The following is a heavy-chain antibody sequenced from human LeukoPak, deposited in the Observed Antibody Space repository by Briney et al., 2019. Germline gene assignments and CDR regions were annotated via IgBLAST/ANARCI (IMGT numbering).Heavy chain of an antibody. J-gene: IGHJ6*03. Sequence: SETLSLTCAVYGVSFSGYYWSWIRQPPGRGLEWIGEIIHSGSTNYNPSHKRLVTISVDTSKNQFSLKLSSVTAPDTAVYYCARGCDFWSGYYSDYYYYYMDVWGKGTTVTVSS. CDR1: GVSFSGYY. CDR2: IIHSGST. D-gene: IGHD3-3*01. CDR3: ARGCDFWSGYYSDYYYYYMDV. V-gene: IGHV4-34*01.